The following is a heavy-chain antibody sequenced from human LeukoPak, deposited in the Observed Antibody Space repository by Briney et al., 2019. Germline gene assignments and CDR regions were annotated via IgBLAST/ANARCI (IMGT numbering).Heavy chain of an antibody. CDR1: GYTLTDSY. J-gene: IGHJ4*02. CDR3: VRSPIGASAY. CDR2: ISPNNGNT. V-gene: IGHV1-2*02. Sequence: GASVKVSCKPSGYTLTDSYIYWVRQAPDVGLQWMGWISPNNGNTKDAEDFQDRDTMTRDTSINTAYMELTGLTPDDTAVYYGVRSPIGASAYWGRGTLVTVSS. D-gene: IGHD3-10*01.